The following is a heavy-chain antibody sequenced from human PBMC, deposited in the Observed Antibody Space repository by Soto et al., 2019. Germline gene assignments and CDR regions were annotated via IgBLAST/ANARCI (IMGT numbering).Heavy chain of an antibody. J-gene: IGHJ4*02. CDR3: AKDFHSSSWYYFDY. V-gene: IGHV3-23*01. CDR1: GFTFSSYA. Sequence: GGSLRLSCAASGFTFSSYAMSWVRQAPGKGLEWVSAISGSGDSTYYEDSVKGRFTISRDNSKNTLYLQMNSQRAEDSAVYYCAKDFHSSSWYYFDYWGQGTLVTVSS. CDR2: ISGSGDST. D-gene: IGHD6-13*01.